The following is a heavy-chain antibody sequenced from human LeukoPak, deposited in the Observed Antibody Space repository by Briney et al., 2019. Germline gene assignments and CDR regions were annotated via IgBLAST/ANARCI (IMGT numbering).Heavy chain of an antibody. CDR2: IYYSGGT. CDR3: AREFNYFEY. J-gene: IGHJ4*02. V-gene: IGHV4-59*01. Sequence: PSETLSLTCTASGGSIGSYYWNWIRQPPGKGLEWIGYIYYSGGTSYNPSLKSRVTLSVDTSKKQFSLKLSSVTAADTAVYYCAREFNYFEYWGQGTLVTVSS. CDR1: GGSIGSYY.